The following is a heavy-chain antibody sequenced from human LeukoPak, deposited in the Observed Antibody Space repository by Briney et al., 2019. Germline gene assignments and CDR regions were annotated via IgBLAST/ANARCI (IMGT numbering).Heavy chain of an antibody. J-gene: IGHJ4*02. V-gene: IGHV1-46*01. CDR1: GYTFTSNY. CDR2: IYPRDGST. Sequence: ASVKVSCKASGYTFTSNYIHWVRQAPGQGLEWMGMIYPRDGSTSYAQRFQGRVTVTRDTSTSTVHMELSGLRSEDTAVYYCARDQEGFDYWGQGTLVTVSS. CDR3: ARDQEGFDY.